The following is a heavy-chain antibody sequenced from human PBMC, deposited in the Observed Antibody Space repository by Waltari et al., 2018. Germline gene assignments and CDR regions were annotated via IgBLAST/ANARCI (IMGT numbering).Heavy chain of an antibody. D-gene: IGHD2-21*01. J-gene: IGHJ4*02. CDR2: ISSNGGST. CDR1: GFTFSSYA. V-gene: IGHV3-64*01. Sequence: EVQLVESGGGLVQPGGSLRLSCAASGFTFSSYAMHWVRQAPGKGLEYVSAISSNGGSTYYANSVKGRFTISRDNSKNTLYLQMGSLRAEDMAVYYCARNLGGGDGYNEQGYWGQGTLVTVSS. CDR3: ARNLGGGDGYNEQGY.